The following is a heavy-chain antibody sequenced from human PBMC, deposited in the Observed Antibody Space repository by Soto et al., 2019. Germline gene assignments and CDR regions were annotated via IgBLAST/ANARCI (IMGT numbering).Heavy chain of an antibody. D-gene: IGHD3-3*01. J-gene: IGHJ3*02. CDR1: GFTFSSYW. Sequence: PGGSLRLSCAASGFTFSSYWMSWVRQAPGKGLEWVANIKQDGSEKYYVDSVKGRFTISRDNAKNSLYLQMNSLRAEDTAVYYCARGLYDFWSGPETFDIWGQGTMVTVSS. V-gene: IGHV3-7*01. CDR2: IKQDGSEK. CDR3: ARGLYDFWSGPETFDI.